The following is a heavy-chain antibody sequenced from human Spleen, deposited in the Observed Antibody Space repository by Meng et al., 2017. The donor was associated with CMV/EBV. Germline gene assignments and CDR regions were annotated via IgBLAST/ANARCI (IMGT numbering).Heavy chain of an antibody. V-gene: IGHV4-34*01. CDR2: ISHDGST. CDR1: DGFLSGYY. D-gene: IGHD2-8*01. CDR3: ARVGGHCTSMTSYKLRDLFDS. Sequence: TLSLICAVYDGFLSGYYWTWIRQPPGKGLEWMGEISHDGSTTDNPSLKSRITISLDKSKNHFSLNLSSVTAADTAVYYCARVGGHCTSMTSYKLRDLFDSWGQGTLVTVSS. J-gene: IGHJ4*02.